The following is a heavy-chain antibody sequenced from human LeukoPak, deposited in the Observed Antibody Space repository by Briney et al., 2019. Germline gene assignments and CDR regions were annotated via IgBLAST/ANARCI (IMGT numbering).Heavy chain of an antibody. CDR2: ISAYNGNT. Sequence: ASVKVSCKASGYTFTSYGISWVRQAPGQGLEWMGWISAYNGNTNYAQKLQGRVTMTTDTSTSTAYMELRSLRSDDTAVYYCARVPSGGYYYYYYGMDVWGQGTTVTVSS. J-gene: IGHJ6*02. CDR1: GYTFTSYG. D-gene: IGHD2-15*01. CDR3: ARVPSGGYYYYYYGMDV. V-gene: IGHV1-18*01.